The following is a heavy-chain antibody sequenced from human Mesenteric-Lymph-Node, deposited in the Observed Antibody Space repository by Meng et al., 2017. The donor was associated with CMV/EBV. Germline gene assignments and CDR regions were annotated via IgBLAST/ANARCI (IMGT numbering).Heavy chain of an antibody. CDR1: GFTFSSYG. D-gene: IGHD2-15*01. Sequence: GGSLRLSCAASGFTFSSYGMHWVRQAPGKGLEWVAFIRFDGSNKYYGDSVKGRFTISRDNAKNTLYLQMNGLRAEDTAVYFCARDMRSDIVGSYGMDVWGQGTTVTVSS. J-gene: IGHJ6*02. V-gene: IGHV3-30*02. CDR3: ARDMRSDIVGSYGMDV. CDR2: IRFDGSNK.